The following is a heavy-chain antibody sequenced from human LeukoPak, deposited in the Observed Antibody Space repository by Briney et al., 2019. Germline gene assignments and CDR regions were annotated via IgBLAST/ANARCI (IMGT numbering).Heavy chain of an antibody. CDR1: GYTFTSYA. CDR2: ITPGGGT. V-gene: IGHV1-2*02. D-gene: IGHD5-24*01. CDR3: ARDRYGDGFAHLDY. Sequence: ASVKVSCKASGYTFTSYAIHWVRQAPGQGLAWMAWITPGGGTNYPQKFQGRVAITWDTSITTAYMDLSRLTSDDTAVYYCARDRYGDGFAHLDYWGQGALVTVSS. J-gene: IGHJ4*02.